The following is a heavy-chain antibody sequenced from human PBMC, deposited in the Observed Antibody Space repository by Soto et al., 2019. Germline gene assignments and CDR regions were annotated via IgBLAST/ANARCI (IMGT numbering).Heavy chain of an antibody. CDR2: ISYDGSNK. CDR3: AKDRPGEMATSGGMEV. CDR1: GFTFSSYG. Sequence: QVQLVESGGGVVQPGRSLRLSCAASGFTFSSYGMHWVRQAPGKGLEWVAVISYDGSNKYYADSVKGRFTISRDNSKNTQYLQMNSLRAEETAVYYCAKDRPGEMATSGGMEVWGQGTTVSVSS. D-gene: IGHD5-12*01. V-gene: IGHV3-30*18. J-gene: IGHJ6*02.